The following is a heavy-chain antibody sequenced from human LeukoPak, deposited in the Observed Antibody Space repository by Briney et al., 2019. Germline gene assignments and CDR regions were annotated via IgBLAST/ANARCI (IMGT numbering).Heavy chain of an antibody. J-gene: IGHJ6*02. CDR2: IYPGDSDT. CDR3: ARPPYSGSLGNYYYGMDV. Sequence: GESLKISCKGSGYSFTSYWIGWVRQMPGKGLEWMGIIYPGDSDTRYSPSFQGQVTISADKSISTAYLQWSSLKASDTAMYYCARPPYSGSLGNYYYGMDVWGQGTTVTVSS. D-gene: IGHD1-26*01. V-gene: IGHV5-51*01. CDR1: GYSFTSYW.